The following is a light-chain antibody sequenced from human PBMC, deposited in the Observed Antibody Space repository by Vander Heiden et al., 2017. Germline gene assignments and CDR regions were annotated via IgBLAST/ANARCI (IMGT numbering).Light chain of an antibody. CDR2: AAS. Sequence: DIQMTQPPSSLSASVVDRVTITCRASQSISSYLNWYQQKPGKAPKLLISAASSLQSGVPSRFSDSESGTDFTLTISRLQPEDFATYSCQQSDSTPLTFGHGTKVDIK. V-gene: IGKV1-39*01. CDR1: QSISSY. CDR3: QQSDSTPLT. J-gene: IGKJ3*01.